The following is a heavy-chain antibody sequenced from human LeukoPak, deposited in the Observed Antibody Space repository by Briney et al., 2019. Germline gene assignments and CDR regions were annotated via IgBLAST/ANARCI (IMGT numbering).Heavy chain of an antibody. CDR2: IYYSGST. V-gene: IGHV4-39*01. CDR3: ARHEYSGSYYGLSWFDP. D-gene: IGHD1-26*01. J-gene: IGHJ5*02. CDR1: GGSISSSGYY. Sequence: TSETLSLTCTVSGGSISSSGYYWGWIRQPPGKGLEWIASIYYSGSTYYNPSLKSRVTISVDTSKNQLSLKLSSLTAADTAVYYCARHEYSGSYYGLSWFDPWGQGTLVTVSS.